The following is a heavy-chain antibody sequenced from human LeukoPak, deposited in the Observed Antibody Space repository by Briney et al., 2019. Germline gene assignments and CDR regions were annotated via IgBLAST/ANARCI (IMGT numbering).Heavy chain of an antibody. CDR1: GFTFSSYA. D-gene: IGHD3-10*01. J-gene: IGHJ4*02. Sequence: PGGSLRLSCAASGFTFSSYAMSWVRQAPGKGLEWVAVIWYDGSNKYYADSVKGRFTISRDNSKNTLYLQMNSLRAEDTAVYYCARDASGSYELDYWGQGTLVTVSS. V-gene: IGHV3-33*08. CDR2: IWYDGSNK. CDR3: ARDASGSYELDY.